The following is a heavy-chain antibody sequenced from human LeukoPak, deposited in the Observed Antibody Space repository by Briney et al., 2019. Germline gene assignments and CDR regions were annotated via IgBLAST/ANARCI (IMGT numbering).Heavy chain of an antibody. D-gene: IGHD3-3*02. V-gene: IGHV1-18*04. Sequence: ASVKVSCKASGYTFTSYYMHWVRQAPGQGLEWMGWISAYNGNTNYAQKLQGRVTMTTDTSTSTAYMELRSLRSDDTAVYYCARDLSISTPDYWGQGTLVTVSS. CDR2: ISAYNGNT. J-gene: IGHJ4*02. CDR3: ARDLSISTPDY. CDR1: GYTFTSYY.